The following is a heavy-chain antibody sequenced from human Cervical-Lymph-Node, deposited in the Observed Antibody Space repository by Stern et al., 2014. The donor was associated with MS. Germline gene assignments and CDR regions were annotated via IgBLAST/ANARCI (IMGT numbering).Heavy chain of an antibody. CDR2: VFPLRDTT. Sequence: VQLVQSGAEVKKPGSSVRVSCKPSGDNCSFKSYAITWVRQAPGQGLEWMGRVFPLRDTTSYAQKFQGRVTLIADKAATTAYLELAGLTSEDTAVYYCAREGAMTVLLSGRSGALDVWGQGTMVTVSS. CDR1: GDNCSFKSYA. J-gene: IGHJ3*01. CDR3: AREGAMTVLLSGRSGALDV. V-gene: IGHV1-69*09. D-gene: IGHD3-16*01.